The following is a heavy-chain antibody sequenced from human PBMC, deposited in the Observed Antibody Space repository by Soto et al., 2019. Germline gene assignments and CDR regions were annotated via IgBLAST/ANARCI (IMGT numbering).Heavy chain of an antibody. Sequence: SVKVSCKASGDTFSRYTVNWVRQAPRQGLEWMGGIIPRFGTTNYAPTLQGRVTITADDSTNTVYMELSSLRSEDTALYYCARGRGLYNSGRSQLDYWGQGTLVTVSS. J-gene: IGHJ4*02. CDR1: GDTFSRYT. CDR3: ARGRGLYNSGRSQLDY. CDR2: IIPRFGTT. D-gene: IGHD1-1*01. V-gene: IGHV1-69*13.